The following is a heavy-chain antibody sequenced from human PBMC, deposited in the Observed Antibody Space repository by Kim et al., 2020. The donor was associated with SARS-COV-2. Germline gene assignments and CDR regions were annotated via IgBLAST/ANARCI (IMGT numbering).Heavy chain of an antibody. D-gene: IGHD2-2*01. V-gene: IGHV3-23*01. J-gene: IGHJ6*02. CDR3: AKGSSTPDFYYGMDV. Sequence: ADSVKGRFIISRDNSRSEVYLEMNSLRVEDSAVYYCAKGSSTPDFYYGMDVWGQGTTVTVSS.